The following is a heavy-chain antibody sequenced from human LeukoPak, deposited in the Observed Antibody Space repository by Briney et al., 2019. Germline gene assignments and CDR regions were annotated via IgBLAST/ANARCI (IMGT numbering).Heavy chain of an antibody. V-gene: IGHV1-69*13. Sequence: GSPVKVSCKASGGTFSTYAINWVRQAPGQGLEWMGGIMSIFGGANYAQKFQGRLTITADESTSTAYMELSSLRSEDTAIYYCAKVEIVAAPSWFDPWGQGTLVTVSS. CDR1: GGTFSTYA. J-gene: IGHJ5*02. CDR3: AKVEIVAAPSWFDP. D-gene: IGHD6-13*01. CDR2: IMSIFGGA.